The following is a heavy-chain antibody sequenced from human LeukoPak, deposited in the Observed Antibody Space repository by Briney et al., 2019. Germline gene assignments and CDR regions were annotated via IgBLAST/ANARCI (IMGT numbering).Heavy chain of an antibody. Sequence: SVNVSCKASGYTFTGYYMHWVRQAPGQGVEWMGWINPNSGGTNYAQKFQGRVTMTRDTSISTAYMELSRLRSDDTAVYYCARENIPAARFYYHYYMDVWGKGTTVTVSS. CDR2: INPNSGGT. D-gene: IGHD2-2*01. J-gene: IGHJ6*03. V-gene: IGHV1-2*02. CDR3: ARENIPAARFYYHYYMDV. CDR1: GYTFTGYY.